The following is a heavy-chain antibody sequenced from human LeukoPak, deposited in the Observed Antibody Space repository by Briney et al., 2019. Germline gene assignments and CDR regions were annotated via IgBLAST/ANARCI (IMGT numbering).Heavy chain of an antibody. Sequence: PGGSLRLSCAASGFTVSSNYMGWVRQAPGKGLEWVAFIRYDGSNKYYADSVKGRFTISRDNSKNTLYLQMNSLRAEDTAVYYCAKDSGHTYSGYGMLDYWGQGTLVTVSS. CDR3: AKDSGHTYSGYGMLDY. J-gene: IGHJ4*02. D-gene: IGHD5-12*01. V-gene: IGHV3-30*02. CDR2: IRYDGSNK. CDR1: GFTVSSNY.